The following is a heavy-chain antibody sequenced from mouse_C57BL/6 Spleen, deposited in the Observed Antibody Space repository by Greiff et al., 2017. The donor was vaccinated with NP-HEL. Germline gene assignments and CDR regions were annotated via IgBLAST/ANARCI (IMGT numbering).Heavy chain of an antibody. Sequence: VQLQQSGTVLARPGASVKMSCKTSGYTFTSYWMHWVKQRPGQGLEWIGAIYPGNSDTSYNQKFKGKAKLTAVTSASTAYMELSSLTNEDSAVYYCTREGNYGNYYYAMDYWGQGTSVTVSS. D-gene: IGHD2-1*01. CDR3: TREGNYGNYYYAMDY. J-gene: IGHJ4*01. CDR2: IYPGNSDT. CDR1: GYTFTSYW. V-gene: IGHV1-5*01.